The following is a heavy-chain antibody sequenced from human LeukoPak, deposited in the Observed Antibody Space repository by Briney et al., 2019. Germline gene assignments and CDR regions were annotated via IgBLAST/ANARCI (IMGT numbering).Heavy chain of an antibody. CDR2: INPTYGSA. V-gene: IGHV1-69*05. CDR3: AGGMTMKILWSPALS. D-gene: IGHD2-21*01. Sequence: SVKVSCRASGGAFSNSALSWVRQAPGQGLEWMGGINPTYGSASYSPVFQGRVSITTDEFRSTVYMELSGLTSADTAMYFCAGGMTMKILWSPALSWGQGTLVTVSS. CDR1: GGAFSNSA. J-gene: IGHJ5*02.